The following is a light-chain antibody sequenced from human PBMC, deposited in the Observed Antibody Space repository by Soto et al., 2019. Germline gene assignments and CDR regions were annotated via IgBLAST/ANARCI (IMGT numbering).Light chain of an antibody. CDR3: QQYNNRPHT. V-gene: IGKV3-15*01. CDR1: QTISNT. J-gene: IGKJ1*01. CDR2: DAS. Sequence: EIVMTQSPATLSVSPGEGATLSCRASQTISNTLAWYQVKPGQSPRLLIYDASTRATGIPDRFSGSGTGTDFILTISRLQSEDFALYSCQQYNNRPHTFGQGTKVEIK.